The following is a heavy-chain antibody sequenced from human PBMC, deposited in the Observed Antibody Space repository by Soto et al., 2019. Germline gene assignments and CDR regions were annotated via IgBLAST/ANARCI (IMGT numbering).Heavy chain of an antibody. Sequence: GGSLRLSCAASGFTFSSYAMHWVRQAPGKGLEYVSAISSNGGSTYYANSVKGRFTISRDNSKNTLYLQMGSLRAEDMAVYYCARGADVLRFLEWLMDAFDIWGQGTMVTVSS. V-gene: IGHV3-64*01. CDR2: ISSNGGST. J-gene: IGHJ3*02. CDR1: GFTFSSYA. D-gene: IGHD3-3*01. CDR3: ARGADVLRFLEWLMDAFDI.